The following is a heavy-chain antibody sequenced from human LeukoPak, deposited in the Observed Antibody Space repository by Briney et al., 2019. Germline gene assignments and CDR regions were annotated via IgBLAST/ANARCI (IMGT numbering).Heavy chain of an antibody. CDR3: ARVSSKATVRGLITKKNYYYYYMDV. D-gene: IGHD3-10*01. Sequence: GGSLRLSCAASGFTFSSYWMSWVRQAPGKGLEWVANIKQDGSEKYYVDSVKGRFTISRDNAKNSLYLQMNSLRAEDTAVYYCARVSSKATVRGLITKKNYYYYYMDVWGKGTTVTISS. CDR2: IKQDGSEK. CDR1: GFTFSSYW. J-gene: IGHJ6*03. V-gene: IGHV3-7*01.